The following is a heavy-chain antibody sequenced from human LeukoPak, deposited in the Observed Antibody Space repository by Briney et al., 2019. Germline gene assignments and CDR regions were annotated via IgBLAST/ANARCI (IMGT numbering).Heavy chain of an antibody. J-gene: IGHJ4*02. CDR1: GFTFGDFW. D-gene: IGHD1-1*01. V-gene: IGHV3-74*01. CDR3: ARETLGAGLRAPDY. Sequence: GGSLRLSCAASGFTFGDFWFHWVRQVPGKGPVWVSRVNDDGSKTFYPGSVKGRFTISRDNAKNTVYLQMNSLRVEDTAVYYCARETLGAGLRAPDYWGRGALVTVSS. CDR2: VNDDGSKT.